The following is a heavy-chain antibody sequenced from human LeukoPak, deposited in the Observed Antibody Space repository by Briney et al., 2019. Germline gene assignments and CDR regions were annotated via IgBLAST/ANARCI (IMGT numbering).Heavy chain of an antibody. J-gene: IGHJ4*02. CDR3: GRDEEGPNTVDY. D-gene: IGHD2-2*02. Sequence: GGSLRLSCAASGFTFSSYWMHWVRHVPGKGLVWISCVNRGGSDTRYADSVKGRFTICRDNAKNTLYLQLNSLRADDTAVYYCGRDEEGPNTVDYWGQGTLVTVSS. V-gene: IGHV3-74*01. CDR2: VNRGGSDT. CDR1: GFTFSSYW.